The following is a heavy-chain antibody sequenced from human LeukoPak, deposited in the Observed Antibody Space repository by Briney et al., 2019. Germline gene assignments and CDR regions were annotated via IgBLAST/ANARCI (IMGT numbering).Heavy chain of an antibody. CDR1: GFTFSSSW. CDR3: ARGGRPDY. D-gene: IGHD3-10*01. V-gene: IGHV3-7*01. J-gene: IGHJ4*02. CDR2: IKEDGREK. Sequence: PGGSLRLSCATSGFTFSSSWMSWVRQAPGKGLECVANIKEDGREKYYVDSVKGRFTISRDNAKNSLYLQMSSLRAEDTVVYYCARGGRPDYWGQGTLVTVSS.